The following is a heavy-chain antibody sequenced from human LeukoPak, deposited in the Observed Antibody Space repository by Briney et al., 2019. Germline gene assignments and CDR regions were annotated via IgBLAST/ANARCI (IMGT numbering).Heavy chain of an antibody. CDR1: GFTFSSYD. V-gene: IGHV3-15*01. D-gene: IGHD2-21*01. Sequence: GGSLRLSCAASGFTFSSYDMSWVRQAPGKGLEWVGRIRSKIDGGATDYAAPVKGRFTISRDDSKNTLYLQINSLKIEDTAMYYCYTSITDYWGQGTLVTVSS. CDR3: YTSITDY. J-gene: IGHJ4*02. CDR2: IRSKIDGGAT.